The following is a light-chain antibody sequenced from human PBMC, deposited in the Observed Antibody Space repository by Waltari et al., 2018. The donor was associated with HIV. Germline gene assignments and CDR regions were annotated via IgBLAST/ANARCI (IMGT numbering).Light chain of an antibody. CDR3: VAWDDSLSGYV. Sequence: QSVLTQPPSASGTLGQSVTISCPGSSSNVGSKPVYWFQQVSGTAPKLLIYRDYQRGSGIPDRFSGSKSGASASLTISGLRSEDEADYYCVAWDDSLSGYVFGTGTKVSVL. CDR2: RDY. CDR1: SSNVGSKP. V-gene: IGLV1-47*01. J-gene: IGLJ1*01.